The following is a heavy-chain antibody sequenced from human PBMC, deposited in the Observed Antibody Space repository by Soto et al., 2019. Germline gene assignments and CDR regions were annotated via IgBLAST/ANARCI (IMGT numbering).Heavy chain of an antibody. D-gene: IGHD3-10*01. J-gene: IGHJ4*02. CDR1: GYTFTSYG. CDR3: ARDLVLLWCGELLVLGY. Sequence: QVQLVQSGAEVKKPGASVKVSCKASGYTFTSYGISWVRQAPGQGLEWMGWISAYNGNTNYAQKLQGSVTMTTDTSTSTAYMELRSLRSDDTAVYSCARDLVLLWCGELLVLGYWGQGNLVTVSS. CDR2: ISAYNGNT. V-gene: IGHV1-18*01.